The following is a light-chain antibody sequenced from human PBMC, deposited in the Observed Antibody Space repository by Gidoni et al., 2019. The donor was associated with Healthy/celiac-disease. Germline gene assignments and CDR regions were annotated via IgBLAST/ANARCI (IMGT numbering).Light chain of an antibody. CDR1: QSVSSSY. Sequence: EIVFTQSPGTLSLSPGGRATLSCRASQSVSSSYLAWYQQKPGQAPRLLIYGASSRATGIPDRFRGSGSGTDFTLTISRLETEDFAVYYCQQYETFGQXTKLEIK. CDR3: QQYET. V-gene: IGKV3-20*01. CDR2: GAS. J-gene: IGKJ2*01.